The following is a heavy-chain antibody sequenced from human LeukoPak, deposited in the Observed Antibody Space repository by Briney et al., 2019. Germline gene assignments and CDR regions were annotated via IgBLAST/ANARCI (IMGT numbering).Heavy chain of an antibody. Sequence: PSETLSLTCTVPGGSISSYYWSWIRQPPGKGLEWIGYIYYSGSTNYNPSLKSRVTISVDTSKNQFSLKLRSVTAADTAVYYCARTTEGYCRGRSCYSYYYYMDVRGKGTTVTVSS. CDR3: ARTTEGYCRGRSCYSYYYYMDV. CDR2: IYYSGST. V-gene: IGHV4-59*01. CDR1: GGSISSYY. D-gene: IGHD2-15*01. J-gene: IGHJ6*03.